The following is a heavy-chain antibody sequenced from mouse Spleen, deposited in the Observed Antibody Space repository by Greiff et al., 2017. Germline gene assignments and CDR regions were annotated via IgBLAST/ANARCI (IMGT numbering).Heavy chain of an antibody. D-gene: IGHD2-14*01. Sequence: VKLVESGPGLVAPSQSLSITCTVSGFSLTSYGVHWVRQPPGKGLEWLGVIWAGGSTNYNSALMSRLSISKDNSKSQVFLKMNSLQTDDTAMYYCARRYDGESWFAYWGQGTLVTVSA. V-gene: IGHV2-9*02. J-gene: IGHJ3*01. CDR3: ARRYDGESWFAY. CDR2: IWAGGST. CDR1: GFSLTSYG.